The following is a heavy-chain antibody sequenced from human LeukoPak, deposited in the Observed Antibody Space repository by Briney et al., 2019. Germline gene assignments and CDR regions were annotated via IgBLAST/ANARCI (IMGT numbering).Heavy chain of an antibody. D-gene: IGHD6-13*01. V-gene: IGHV4-61*02. CDR1: GGSISSGSYY. Sequence: PSETLSLTCTVSGGSISSGSYYWSWIRQPAGKGLEWIGRIYTSGSTNYNPSLKSRVTISVDTSKNQFSLKLSSVTAADTAVYYCARDRGSSSWEAFDIWGQGTMVTVSS. CDR3: ARDRGSSSWEAFDI. J-gene: IGHJ3*02. CDR2: IYTSGST.